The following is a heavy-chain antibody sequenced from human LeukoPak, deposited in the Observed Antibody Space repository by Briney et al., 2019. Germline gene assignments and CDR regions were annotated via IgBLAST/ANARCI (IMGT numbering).Heavy chain of an antibody. J-gene: IGHJ6*02. Sequence: SETLSLTCTVSGGSISGYYWSWTRQPPGKGLECIGYVHYGGSTSYNPSLKSRVTISVDTSKNQFSLKLSSVTAADTAVYYCAREMVDCTDSSCPNRYYYGMDVWGQGTTVTVSS. CDR2: VHYGGST. D-gene: IGHD2-8*02. CDR1: GGSISGYY. V-gene: IGHV4-59*01. CDR3: AREMVDCTDSSCPNRYYYGMDV.